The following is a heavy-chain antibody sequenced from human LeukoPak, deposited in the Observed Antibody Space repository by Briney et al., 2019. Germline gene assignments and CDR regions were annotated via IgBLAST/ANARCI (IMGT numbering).Heavy chain of an antibody. CDR1: GGSISSGGYY. J-gene: IGHJ5*02. V-gene: IGHV4-31*03. Sequence: SETLSLTCTVSGGSISSGGYYWSWIRQHPGKGLEWIGYIYYSGSTYYNPSLKSRVTISVDTSKNQFSLKLSSVTAADTAVYYCARVLLPTPGELFGGFDPWGQGTLVTVSS. D-gene: IGHD3-10*01. CDR3: ARVLLPTPGELFGGFDP. CDR2: IYYSGST.